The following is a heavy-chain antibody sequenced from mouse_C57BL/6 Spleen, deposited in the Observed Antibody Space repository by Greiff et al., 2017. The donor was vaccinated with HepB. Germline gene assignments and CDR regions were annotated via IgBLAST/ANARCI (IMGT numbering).Heavy chain of an antibody. CDR1: GYTFTSYG. J-gene: IGHJ4*01. Sequence: VQLQQSGAELARPGASVKLSCKASGYTFTSYGISWVKQRTGQCLEWIGEIYPRSGNTYYNGKYKVKATLTADNSSSTAYMDLRSLTSVDSAVYCWARYSSPHYCGSRYGDMDYWGKGTSVNVAS. CDR3: ARYSSPHYCGSRYGDMDY. CDR2: IYPRSGNT. D-gene: IGHD1-1*01. V-gene: IGHV1-81*01.